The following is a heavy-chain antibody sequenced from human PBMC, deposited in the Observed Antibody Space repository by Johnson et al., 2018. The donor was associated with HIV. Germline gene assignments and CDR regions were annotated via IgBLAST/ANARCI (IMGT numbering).Heavy chain of an antibody. V-gene: IGHV3-33*06. CDR1: GFTFSSYG. CDR2: IWYDGSNK. Sequence: QMHLVESGGGVVQPGRSLRLSCAASGFTFSSYGMHWVRQAPGKGLEWVAVIWYDGSNKYSADSVKGRFSISRDDSKSTLYLQMNSLRAEDTAVYYCAKSSGSSGAFDIWGQGTMVTVSS. D-gene: IGHD2-15*01. CDR3: AKSSGSSGAFDI. J-gene: IGHJ3*02.